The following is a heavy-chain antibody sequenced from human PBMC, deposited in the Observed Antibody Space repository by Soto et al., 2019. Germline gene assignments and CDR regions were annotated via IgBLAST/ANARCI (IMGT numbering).Heavy chain of an antibody. CDR1: GYTFTSYA. CDR2: INAGNGNT. J-gene: IGHJ4*02. CDR3: ARVPGYSSSWYYFDY. V-gene: IGHV1-3*01. D-gene: IGHD6-13*01. Sequence: QVQLVQSGAEVKKPGASVKVSCKASGYTFTSYAMHWVLQAPGQRLEWMGWINAGNGNTKYSQKFQGRVTITRDTSARTAYMELSSLRSEDTAVYYCARVPGYSSSWYYFDYWGQGTLVTVSS.